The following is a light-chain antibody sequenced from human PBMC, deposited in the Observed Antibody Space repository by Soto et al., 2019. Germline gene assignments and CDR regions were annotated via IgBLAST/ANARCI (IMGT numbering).Light chain of an antibody. CDR3: EEYDNIPLT. CDR2: GAS. V-gene: IGKV3-15*01. J-gene: IGKJ3*01. Sequence: EIVMTQSPATLSVSPGEGATLSCRASQSVGSNLAWYQQKPGQAPRLLIFGASSRATGVPARFSGSGSGKEFPLTIKRLQSEDFAVYCCEEYDNIPLTFGTGAKLDIK. CDR1: QSVGSN.